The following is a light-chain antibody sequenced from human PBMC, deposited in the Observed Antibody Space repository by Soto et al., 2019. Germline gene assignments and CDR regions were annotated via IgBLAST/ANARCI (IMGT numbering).Light chain of an antibody. CDR3: TAWDDSLNGVL. CDR2: SSI. Sequence: QSVLTQPPSASGTAGQRVTISCSGSSSNIGSNTVNWYQQFPGTAPKLLIYSSILRPSGVPDRFSGSKSGTSASLAISGLQSEDEADYYCTAWDDSLNGVLFGGGTKLTVV. J-gene: IGLJ2*01. CDR1: SSNIGSNT. V-gene: IGLV1-44*01.